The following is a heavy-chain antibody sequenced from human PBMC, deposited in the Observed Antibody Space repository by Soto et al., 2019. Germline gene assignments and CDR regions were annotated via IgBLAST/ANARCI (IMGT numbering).Heavy chain of an antibody. Sequence: QVQLQESGPGLVKPSQTLSLTCTVSGGSISSGGYYWSWIRQHPGKGLEWIGYIYYSGSTYYNPSLKSRVTISVDTSKNQFSLKLSSVTAADTAVYYCARGRGIVATINRSLLFDYWVQGTLVTVSS. J-gene: IGHJ4*02. CDR1: GGSISSGGYY. D-gene: IGHD5-12*01. CDR3: ARGRGIVATINRSLLFDY. CDR2: IYYSGST. V-gene: IGHV4-31*03.